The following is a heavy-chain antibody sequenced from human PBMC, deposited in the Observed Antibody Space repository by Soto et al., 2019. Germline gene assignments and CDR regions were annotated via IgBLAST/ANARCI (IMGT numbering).Heavy chain of an antibody. CDR2: ISGSGGST. V-gene: IGHV3-23*01. CDR1: GFTFTSNA. CDR3: AKREGSSSSWDYYYFHGMDV. D-gene: IGHD6-6*01. J-gene: IGHJ6*02. Sequence: EVQLLESGGGLVQPGGSLRLSCAASGFTFTSNAMSWVRQAPGKGLEWVSAISGSGGSTYYADSVRGRFTVSRDNSKNTVYLQVNRLRGDNTAVYYLAKREGSSSSWDYYYFHGMDVWGQGPPVTVSS.